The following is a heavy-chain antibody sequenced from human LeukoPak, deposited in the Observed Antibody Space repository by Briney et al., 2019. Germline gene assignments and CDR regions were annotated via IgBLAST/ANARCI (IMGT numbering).Heavy chain of an antibody. V-gene: IGHV3-48*03. J-gene: IGHJ6*04. CDR3: AELGITMIGGV. Sequence: PGGSLRLSCAASGFTFSSYEMNSVRQAPGKGLEWVSYISSSGSTIYYADSVRGRFTISIDNAKNSLYLQMNSLRAEDTAVYYCAELGITMIGGVWGKGTTVTISS. D-gene: IGHD3-10*02. CDR1: GFTFSSYE. CDR2: ISSSGSTI.